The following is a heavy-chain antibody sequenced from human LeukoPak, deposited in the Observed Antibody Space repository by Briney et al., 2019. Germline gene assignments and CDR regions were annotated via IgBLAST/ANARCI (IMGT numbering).Heavy chain of an antibody. CDR1: GYTFTGYY. V-gene: IGHV1-2*02. J-gene: IGHJ5*02. D-gene: IGHD1-14*01. Sequence: ASVKVSCKASGYTFTGYYMHWVRQAPGQGLEWMGWINPNSGGTNYAQKFQGRVTMTRDTSISTAYMELSRLRSDDTAVYYCARDIQPGQPHVTNWFDPWGQGTLVTVSS. CDR2: INPNSGGT. CDR3: ARDIQPGQPHVTNWFDP.